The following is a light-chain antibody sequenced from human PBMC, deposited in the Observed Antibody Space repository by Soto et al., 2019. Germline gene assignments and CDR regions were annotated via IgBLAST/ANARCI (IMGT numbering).Light chain of an antibody. V-gene: IGKV3-20*01. CDR1: LSVSSSY. CDR3: QQYGSSTIT. J-gene: IGKJ5*01. Sequence: VMTQSPATLSVSTGERATLASGASLSVSSSYLAWYQQKPGQAPRLLIYGASSRATGIPATFSGRGSGTDFTLTISSLQTEEFAVYYCQQYGSSTITFGPGTQLDIK. CDR2: GAS.